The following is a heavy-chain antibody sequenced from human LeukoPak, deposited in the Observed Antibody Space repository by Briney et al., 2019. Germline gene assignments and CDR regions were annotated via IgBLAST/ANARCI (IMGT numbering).Heavy chain of an antibody. V-gene: IGHV1-2*02. CDR2: INPNSGGT. CDR1: GYTFTGYY. J-gene: IGHJ4*02. D-gene: IGHD2-21*01. Sequence: GASVKVSCKASGYTFTGYYMHWVRQAPGQGLEWMGWINPNSGGTYYAQKFQGRVTMTRDTSISTAYMELSRLRSDDTAVYYCARDPTQVIAVYFDYWGQGTLVTVSS. CDR3: ARDPTQVIAVYFDY.